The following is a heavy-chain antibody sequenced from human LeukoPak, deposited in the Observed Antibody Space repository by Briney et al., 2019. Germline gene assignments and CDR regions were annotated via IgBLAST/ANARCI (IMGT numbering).Heavy chain of an antibody. J-gene: IGHJ5*02. D-gene: IGHD3-10*01. CDR2: IIPIFGTA. Sequence: SVKVSCKASGGTFSSYTISWVRQAPGQGLEWMGGIIPIFGTANYAQKFQGRVTITTDESTSTAYMELSSLRSEDTAVYYCARDSEVATMVRGGVHWFDPWGRGTLVTVSS. V-gene: IGHV1-69*05. CDR1: GGTFSSYT. CDR3: ARDSEVATMVRGGVHWFDP.